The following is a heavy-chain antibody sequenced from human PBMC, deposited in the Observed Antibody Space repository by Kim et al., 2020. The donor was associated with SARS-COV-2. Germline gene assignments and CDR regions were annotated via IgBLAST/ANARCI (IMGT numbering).Heavy chain of an antibody. CDR1: GFTFSSYE. D-gene: IGHD3-22*01. CDR3: ARDVSGGYYRDWDY. CDR2: ISSSGSTI. V-gene: IGHV3-48*03. Sequence: GGSLRLSCAASGFTFSSYEMNWVRQAPGKGLEWVSYISSSGSTIYYADSVKGRFTISRDNAKNSLYLQMNSLRAEDTAVYYCARDVSGGYYRDWDYWGQGTLVTVSS. J-gene: IGHJ4*02.